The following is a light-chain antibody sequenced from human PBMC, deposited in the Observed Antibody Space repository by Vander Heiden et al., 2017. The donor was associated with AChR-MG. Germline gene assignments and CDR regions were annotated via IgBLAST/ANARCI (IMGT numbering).Light chain of an antibody. CDR2: DTS. V-gene: IGLV7-46*01. CDR1: TGAVTSGHY. Sequence: QAVVTQEPSLTVSPGGTATLTCGSSTGAVTSGHYPYWFQQKPGQAPRTLIYDTSNKHSWTPARFSGSLLGGKPTLTLSGAQPEDEAEYYCMVSYSGALWVFGGGTKLTVL. J-gene: IGLJ3*02. CDR3: MVSYSGALWV.